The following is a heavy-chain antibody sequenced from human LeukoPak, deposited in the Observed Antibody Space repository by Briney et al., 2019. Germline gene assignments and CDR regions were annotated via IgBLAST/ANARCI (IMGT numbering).Heavy chain of an antibody. V-gene: IGHV3-64*01. CDR2: ISKNGRNT. CDR3: ARVDSGSACAS. Sequence: GGSLRLSCAASGFTLSSYSMDWVRQAPGKGLEFVSAISKNGRNTYYGNSMKGRFTISRDISKNTLYLQMGSLRPEDMAVYYCARVDSGSACASWGQGILVTVSS. J-gene: IGHJ1*01. D-gene: IGHD6-19*01. CDR1: GFTLSSYS.